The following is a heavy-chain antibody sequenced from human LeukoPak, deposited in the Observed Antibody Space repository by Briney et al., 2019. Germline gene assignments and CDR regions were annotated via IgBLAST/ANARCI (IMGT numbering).Heavy chain of an antibody. CDR2: ISSDGNNK. J-gene: IGHJ4*02. D-gene: IGHD3-22*01. CDR1: GFTSSNYA. CDR3: AKGNDIGGYYYPHFDY. Sequence: GGSLRLSCAASGFTSSNYAMSWVRQAPGKGLEWVAVISSDGNNKNYVDSVKGRFTFSRDNSKNTLYLQMNSLRAEDTAVYYCAKGNDIGGYYYPHFDYWGQGTLVTVSS. V-gene: IGHV3-30*18.